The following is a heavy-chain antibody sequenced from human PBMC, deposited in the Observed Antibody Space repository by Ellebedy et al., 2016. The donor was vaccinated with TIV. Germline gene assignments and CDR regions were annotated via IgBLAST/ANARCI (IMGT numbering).Heavy chain of an antibody. J-gene: IGHJ4*02. V-gene: IGHV1-8*01. CDR1: GYTFTSYD. D-gene: IGHD3-22*01. CDR3: ARLNHYYHSSGYYRLYYFDY. Sequence: ASVKVSCXASGYTFTSYDINWVRQAPGQGLEWMGWMNPDSGDTVYSQRFQGRVTMTRNTSINTAYMELSSLRSGDTAVYYCARLNHYYHSSGYYRLYYFDYWGQGILVTVSS. CDR2: MNPDSGDT.